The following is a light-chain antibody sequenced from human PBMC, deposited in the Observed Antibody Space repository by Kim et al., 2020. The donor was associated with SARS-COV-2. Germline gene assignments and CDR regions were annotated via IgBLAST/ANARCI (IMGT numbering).Light chain of an antibody. Sequence: GQKVTISCSGSNSNIGGNYVSWYQQLPGTAPKLLIYVNNKRPSRIPDRFFGSKSGTSATLVITGLQTEDEADYFCGTWDNSLIAVVFGGGTKVTVL. CDR2: VNN. CDR3: GTWDNSLIAVV. CDR1: NSNIGGNY. V-gene: IGLV1-51*01. J-gene: IGLJ2*01.